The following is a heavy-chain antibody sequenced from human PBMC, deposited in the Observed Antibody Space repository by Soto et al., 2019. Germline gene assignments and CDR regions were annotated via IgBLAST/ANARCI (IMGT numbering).Heavy chain of an antibody. CDR2: IYYSGST. J-gene: IGHJ4*01. V-gene: IGHV4-31*03. CDR3: ASAHDRSGYYQYYFDY. Sequence: SETLSLTCTVSGGSISSGGYYWSWIRQHPGKGLEWIGYIYYSGSTYYNPSLKSRVTISVDTSKNQFSLKLSSVTAADTAVYYCASAHDRSGYYQYYFDYWGQGTMVTVSS. D-gene: IGHD3-22*01. CDR1: GGSISSGGYY.